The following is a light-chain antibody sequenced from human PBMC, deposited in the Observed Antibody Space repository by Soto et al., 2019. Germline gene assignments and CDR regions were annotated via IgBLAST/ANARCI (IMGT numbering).Light chain of an antibody. CDR1: QSVRSNY. V-gene: IGKV3-20*01. CDR2: DAS. J-gene: IGKJ4*01. Sequence: IVLPQSPATLSLSPGERATLSCRASQSVRSNYLAWYQQTPGQAPRFLLYDASSRATGIPDRFSGSGSGTDFTLTISRLEPEDFAVYYCQQYGSSPLTFGGGTKVEIK. CDR3: QQYGSSPLT.